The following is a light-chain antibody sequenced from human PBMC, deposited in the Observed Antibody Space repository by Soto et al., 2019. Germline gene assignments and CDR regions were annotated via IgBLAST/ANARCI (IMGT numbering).Light chain of an antibody. Sequence: ALTQPASVSWSPGQSIAIYCTGTSSAVGLYLYVSSYQQHPAKAPILLISAVSSPPSGVSNRFSGSKSGNTASLTISGLQAEDEADYYCSSYTSSSTYVFGTGTKVTVL. J-gene: IGLJ1*01. CDR3: SSYTSSSTYV. V-gene: IGLV2-14*03. CDR1: SSAVGLYLY. CDR2: AVS.